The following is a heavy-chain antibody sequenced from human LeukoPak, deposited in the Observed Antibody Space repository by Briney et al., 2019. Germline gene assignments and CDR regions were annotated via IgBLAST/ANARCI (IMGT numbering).Heavy chain of an antibody. Sequence: GGSLRLSCAASGFSFSLFGMHWVRQAPGKGLEWVAFIRCDGSNKYYADSVQGRFTIFRDNSKKTVFLQMDSLRAEDTSVYYCAELGITMIGGVWGKGTTVTISS. V-gene: IGHV3-30*02. D-gene: IGHD3-10*02. CDR3: AELGITMIGGV. CDR2: IRCDGSNK. J-gene: IGHJ6*04. CDR1: GFSFSLFG.